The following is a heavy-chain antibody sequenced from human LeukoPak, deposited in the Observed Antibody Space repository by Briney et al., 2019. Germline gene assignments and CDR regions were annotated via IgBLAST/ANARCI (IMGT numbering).Heavy chain of an antibody. D-gene: IGHD3-3*01. Sequence: GASVKVSCKASGYTFTSYGISWVRQAPGQGLEWMGWISAYNGNTNYAQKLQGRVTMTTDTSTSTAYMKLRSLRSDDTAVYYCARDPYYDFWSGYYFTGDYWGQGTLVTVSS. V-gene: IGHV1-18*01. CDR3: ARDPYYDFWSGYYFTGDY. CDR2: ISAYNGNT. J-gene: IGHJ4*02. CDR1: GYTFTSYG.